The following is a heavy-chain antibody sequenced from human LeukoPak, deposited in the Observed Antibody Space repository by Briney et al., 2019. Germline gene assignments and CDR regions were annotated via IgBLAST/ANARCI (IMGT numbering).Heavy chain of an antibody. J-gene: IGHJ3*02. CDR1: GFTFSSCA. CDR2: ISYDGSNK. V-gene: IGHV3-30-3*01. Sequence: QPGGSLRLSCAASGFTFSSCAMHWVRQAPGKGPEWVPVISYDGSNKYYADSVKGRFTISRDNSKNTLYLQMNSLRAEDTAVYYCARSFITMVRSDAFDIWGQGTMVTVSS. CDR3: ARSFITMVRSDAFDI. D-gene: IGHD3-10*01.